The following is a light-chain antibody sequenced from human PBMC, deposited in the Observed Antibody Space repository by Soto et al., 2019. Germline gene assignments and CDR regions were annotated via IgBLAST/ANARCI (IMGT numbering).Light chain of an antibody. CDR2: KAS. J-gene: IGKJ2*03. CDR1: QSISSW. CDR3: QQYDNYPYS. V-gene: IGKV1-5*03. Sequence: DIQMTQSPSTLSASVGDRVTITCRASQSISSWLAWYQQKPGKAPKILIYKASSLESGVPSRVSGSGSGTEFTLTISSLQPDDFATYYCQQYDNYPYSFGQGSKLEIK.